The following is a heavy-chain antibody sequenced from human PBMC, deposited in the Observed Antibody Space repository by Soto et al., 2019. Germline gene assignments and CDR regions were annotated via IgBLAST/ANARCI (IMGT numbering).Heavy chain of an antibody. CDR2: INHSGST. Sequence: SETLSLTCAVCGECLSRCYWNCYRQPPGKGLEWIGEINHSGSTNYNPSLKSRVTISVDTSKNQFSLKLSSVTAADTAVYYCARHGNGDYEYFQHWGQGTLVTVSS. CDR3: ARHGNGDYEYFQH. J-gene: IGHJ1*01. CDR1: GECLSRCY. D-gene: IGHD4-17*01. V-gene: IGHV4-34*01.